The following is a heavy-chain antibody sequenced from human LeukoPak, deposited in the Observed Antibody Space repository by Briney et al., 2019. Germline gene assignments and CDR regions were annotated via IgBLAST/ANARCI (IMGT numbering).Heavy chain of an antibody. CDR1: GYTFTSYW. CDR3: ASRGAFGDYLRLNV. V-gene: IGHV5-51*01. D-gene: IGHD3-3*01. CDR2: IHPDDSDT. Sequence: GESLKISCKGSGYTFTSYWIGWVRQRPGEGLEWMGLIHPDDSDTTYSPSLQGHISLSVDNSINTAYLEWSSLKASDTAMYYCASRGAFGDYLRLNVWGQGTMVIVSS. J-gene: IGHJ3*01.